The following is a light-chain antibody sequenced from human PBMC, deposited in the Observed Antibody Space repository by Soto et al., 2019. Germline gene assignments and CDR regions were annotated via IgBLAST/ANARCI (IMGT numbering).Light chain of an antibody. CDR3: SSYTSSSTLYV. CDR1: SSDVGDNNY. CDR2: AVT. V-gene: IGLV2-14*01. J-gene: IGLJ1*01. Sequence: QSALTQPASVSGSPGQSITISCTGTSSDVGDNNYVSWYQQHPGKAPNLMIYAVTHRPSGISNRFSGSKSGNTASLTISGLQAEDEADYYCSSYTSSSTLYVFGTGTKLTVL.